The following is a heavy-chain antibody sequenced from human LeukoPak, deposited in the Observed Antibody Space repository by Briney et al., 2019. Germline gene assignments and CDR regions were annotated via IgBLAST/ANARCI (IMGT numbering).Heavy chain of an antibody. CDR1: GFTFSSYW. CDR3: ARDGSDYYDSSGYYYYLEYFQH. V-gene: IGHV3-7*01. Sequence: GGSLRLSCVASGFTFSSYWMSWVRQAPGKGLEWVANIKQDGSEKYYVDSVKGRFTISRDNAKNSLYLQMNSLRAEDTAVYYCARDGSDYYDSSGYYYYLEYFQHWGQGTLVTVSS. CDR2: IKQDGSEK. J-gene: IGHJ1*01. D-gene: IGHD3-22*01.